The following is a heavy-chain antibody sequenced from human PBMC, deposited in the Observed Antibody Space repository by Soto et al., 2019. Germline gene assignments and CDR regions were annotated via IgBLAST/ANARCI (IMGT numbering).Heavy chain of an antibody. CDR3: ARGETGTQDYYYYYMDV. Sequence: HPGGSLRLSCAASGFTVSSNYMSWVRQAPGKGLEWVSVIYSGGSTYYADSVKGRFTISRDNSKNTLYLQMNSLRAEDTAVYYCARGETGTQDYYYYYMDVWGKGTTVTVSS. V-gene: IGHV3-66*01. CDR1: GFTVSSNY. CDR2: IYSGGST. D-gene: IGHD1-1*01. J-gene: IGHJ6*03.